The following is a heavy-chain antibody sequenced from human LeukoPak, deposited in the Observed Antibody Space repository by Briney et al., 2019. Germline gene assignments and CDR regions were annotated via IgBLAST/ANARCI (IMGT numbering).Heavy chain of an antibody. J-gene: IGHJ4*02. CDR3: AKDLVSPRRVGSSEKLDY. V-gene: IGHV3-23*01. CDR1: GFIFSNYA. D-gene: IGHD3-10*01. CDR2: ILDSGATA. Sequence: GGSLRLSCATSGFIFSNYAMNWVRQTPGKGLEWVSAILDSGATASYADSVRGRFTISRDNSKNTLHLEMTSLRAEDTAVYYCAKDLVSPRRVGSSEKLDYWGQGALVTVSS.